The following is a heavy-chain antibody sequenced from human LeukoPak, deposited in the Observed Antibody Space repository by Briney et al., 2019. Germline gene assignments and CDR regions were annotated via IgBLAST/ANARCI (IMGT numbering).Heavy chain of an antibody. CDR3: ATPGIAVPQDAFDI. J-gene: IGHJ3*02. Sequence: SETLSLTCTVSGGSISSSSYYWGWIRQPPGKGLEWIGSIYYSGSTYYNPSLKSRVTISVDTSKNQFSLKLSSVTAADTAVYYCATPGIAVPQDAFDIWGQGTMVTVSS. D-gene: IGHD6-19*01. V-gene: IGHV4-39*01. CDR1: GGSISSSSYY. CDR2: IYYSGST.